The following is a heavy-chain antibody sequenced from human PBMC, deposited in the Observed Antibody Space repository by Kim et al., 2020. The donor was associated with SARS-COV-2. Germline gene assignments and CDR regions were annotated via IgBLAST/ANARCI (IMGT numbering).Heavy chain of an antibody. D-gene: IGHD2-2*01. J-gene: IGHJ4*02. CDR3: IRASSTEDH. Sequence: GSSTADADSVKGRFTISRDNAKNALYLQMNSLRVEETAIYYCIRASSTEDHWGQGTLVTVSS. V-gene: IGHV3-74*03. CDR2: GSST.